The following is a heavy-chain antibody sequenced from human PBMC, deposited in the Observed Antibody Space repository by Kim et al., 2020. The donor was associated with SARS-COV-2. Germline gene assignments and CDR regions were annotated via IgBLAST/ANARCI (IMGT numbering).Heavy chain of an antibody. CDR2: A. Sequence: ANSAQEFQGRVTITADESTSTAYMELSSLRSEDTAVYYCARLTIFHGMDVWGQGTTVTVSS. D-gene: IGHD3-9*01. CDR3: ARLTIFHGMDV. V-gene: IGHV1-69*01. J-gene: IGHJ6*02.